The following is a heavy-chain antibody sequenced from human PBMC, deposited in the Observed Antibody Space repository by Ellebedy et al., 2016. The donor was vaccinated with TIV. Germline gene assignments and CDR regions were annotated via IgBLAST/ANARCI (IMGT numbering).Heavy chain of an antibody. CDR1: GFSFRSYW. D-gene: IGHD4-17*01. Sequence: GGSLRLSCAASGFSFRSYWMSWVRQAPGKGLEWVADIRQDGSDKYYVDSVKGRFTISRDNARNSLYLQMNSLRADDTAVYYCATDGSYGDYRFPTHAFVMWGQGTMVSVSS. V-gene: IGHV3-7*01. CDR2: IRQDGSDK. J-gene: IGHJ3*02. CDR3: ATDGSYGDYRFPTHAFVM.